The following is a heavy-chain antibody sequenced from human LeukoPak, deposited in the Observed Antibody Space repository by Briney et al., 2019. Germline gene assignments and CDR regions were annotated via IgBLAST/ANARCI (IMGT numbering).Heavy chain of an antibody. D-gene: IGHD3-22*01. CDR2: ISASGGSG. J-gene: IGHJ4*02. CDR3: AKAGYYDSRGYYYDHHFDY. CDR1: GFTFSNYA. V-gene: IGHV3-23*01. Sequence: GGSLRLSCAASGFTFSNYAMYWVRQAPGKGLEWVSLISASGGSGYYADSVKGRFTSSRDNSKSTLYLQMNSLRAEDTAVYYCAKAGYYDSRGYYYDHHFDYWGQGTPVTVSS.